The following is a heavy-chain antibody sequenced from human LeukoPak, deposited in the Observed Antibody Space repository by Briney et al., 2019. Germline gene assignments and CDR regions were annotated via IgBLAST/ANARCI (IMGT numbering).Heavy chain of an antibody. J-gene: IGHJ3*02. CDR1: GYTFTGYY. Sequence: ASVKVSCKASGYTFTGYYMHWVRRAPGQGLQWMEWINPNSGGANYAQNFQGRVTMTRDTSISTAYMELSRLRSDDTAVYYCARVLEWLAPYDAFDIWGQGTMVTVSS. CDR2: INPNSGGA. V-gene: IGHV1-2*02. D-gene: IGHD3-3*01. CDR3: ARVLEWLAPYDAFDI.